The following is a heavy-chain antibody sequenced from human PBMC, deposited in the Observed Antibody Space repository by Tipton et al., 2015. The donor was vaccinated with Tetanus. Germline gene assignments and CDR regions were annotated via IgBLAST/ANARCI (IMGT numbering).Heavy chain of an antibody. CDR1: GASIANGGFY. D-gene: IGHD1-26*01. CDR3: ARHGGELMLYYFDY. J-gene: IGHJ4*02. Sequence: TLSLTCTISGASIANGGFYYNWIRQHPGKGLEWIGFISYSGSTYYNPSLKSRFTISVDTSRSQFSLKLSSVTAADTAVYYCARHGGELMLYYFDYWGQGTLVTVSS. CDR2: ISYSGST. V-gene: IGHV4-31*03.